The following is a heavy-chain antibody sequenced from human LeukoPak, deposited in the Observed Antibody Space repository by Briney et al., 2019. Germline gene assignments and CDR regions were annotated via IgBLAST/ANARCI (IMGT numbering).Heavy chain of an antibody. J-gene: IGHJ6*02. CDR3: ARGGYFLPAAIWSYYYGMDV. D-gene: IGHD2-2*02. V-gene: IGHV1-8*01. CDR2: MNPNSGNT. CDR1: GYTFTSYD. Sequence: ASVKVSCKASGYTFTSYDINWVGQATGPGLEWMGWMNPNSGNTGYAQKLQGRVTMTRNTSISTAYMELSSLRSEDTAVYYCARGGYFLPAAIWSYYYGMDVWGQGTTVTVSS.